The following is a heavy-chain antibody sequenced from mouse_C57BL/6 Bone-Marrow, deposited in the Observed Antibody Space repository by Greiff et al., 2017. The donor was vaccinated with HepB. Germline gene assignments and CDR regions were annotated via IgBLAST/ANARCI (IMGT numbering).Heavy chain of an antibody. CDR2: ISDGGSYT. Sequence: EVKVVESGGGLVKPGGSLKLSCAASGFTFSSYAMSWVRQTPEKRLEWVATISDGGSYTYYPDNVKGRFTISRDNAKNNLYLQLSQLKSEDTAMYYCARDLTGTRDYWGQGTTLTVSS. V-gene: IGHV5-4*01. J-gene: IGHJ2*01. D-gene: IGHD4-1*01. CDR3: ARDLTGTRDY. CDR1: GFTFSSYA.